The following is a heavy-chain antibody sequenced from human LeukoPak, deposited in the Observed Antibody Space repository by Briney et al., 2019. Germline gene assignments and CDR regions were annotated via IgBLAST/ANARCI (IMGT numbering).Heavy chain of an antibody. V-gene: IGHV3-30*04. D-gene: IGHD3-10*01. CDR3: AKEPTPTMVRRGYWYFDL. Sequence: TGGSLRLSCAASGFTFSTYAMHWVRQAPGKGLEWVAVISYDGSNKYYADSVKGRFTISRDNSKRTLYLQMNSLRTEDTAVYYCAKEPTPTMVRRGYWYFDLWGRGTLVTVSS. J-gene: IGHJ2*01. CDR2: ISYDGSNK. CDR1: GFTFSTYA.